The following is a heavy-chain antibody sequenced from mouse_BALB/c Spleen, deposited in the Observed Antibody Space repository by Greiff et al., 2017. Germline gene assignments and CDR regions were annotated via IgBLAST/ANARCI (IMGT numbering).Heavy chain of an antibody. D-gene: IGHD1-1*02. CDR2: INPDSSTI. CDR3: ARRIYGPIPYYYAMDY. CDR1: GFDFSRYW. V-gene: IGHV4-1*02. J-gene: IGHJ4*01. Sequence: DVKLVESGGGLVQPGGSLKLSCAASGFDFSRYWMSWVRQAPGKGLEWIGEINPDSSTINYTPSLKDKFIISRDNAKNTLYLQMSKVRSEDTALYYCARRIYGPIPYYYAMDYWGQGTSVTVSS.